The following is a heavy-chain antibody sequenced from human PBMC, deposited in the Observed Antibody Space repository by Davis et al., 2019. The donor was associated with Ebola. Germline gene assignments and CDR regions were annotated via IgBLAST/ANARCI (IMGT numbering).Heavy chain of an antibody. J-gene: IGHJ4*02. D-gene: IGHD3-22*01. CDR1: GYTFTSYA. CDR3: ARDRTSSSYWPYY. CDR2: ISAYNGDS. Sequence: ASVKVSCKASGYTFTSYAISWVRQAPGQGLEWMGWISAYNGDSNYAHHLQDRVTMTTDTSTSTAYMELRSLRSDDTAVYYCARDRTSSSYWPYYWGQGTLVTVSS. V-gene: IGHV1-18*01.